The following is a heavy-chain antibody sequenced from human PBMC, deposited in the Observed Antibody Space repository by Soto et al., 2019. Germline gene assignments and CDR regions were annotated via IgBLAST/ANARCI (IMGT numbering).Heavy chain of an antibody. CDR3: TTGLSNLIAVQH. Sequence: GGSLRLSCAASGFTFSNAWMNWVRQAPGKGLEWVGRIKSKTGGGTTDYAAPGKGRFTISREDSKNTLYLQMNSLKTEDTAVYYCTTGLSNLIAVQHWGQGTLVTVSS. D-gene: IGHD6-13*01. V-gene: IGHV3-15*07. CDR2: IKSKTGGGTT. CDR1: GFTFSNAW. J-gene: IGHJ1*01.